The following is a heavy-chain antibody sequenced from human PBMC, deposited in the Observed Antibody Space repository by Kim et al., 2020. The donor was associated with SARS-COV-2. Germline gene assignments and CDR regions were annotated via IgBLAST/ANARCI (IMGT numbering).Heavy chain of an antibody. CDR3: TTPRSHRGPEGGFDY. CDR2: IKSKTDGGTT. V-gene: IGHV3-15*01. D-gene: IGHD3-16*01. J-gene: IGHJ4*02. Sequence: GGSLRLSCAASGFTFSNAWMSWVRQAPGKGLEWVGRIKSKTDGGTTDYAAPVKGRFTISRDDSKNTLYLQMNSLKTEDTAVYYCTTPRSHRGPEGGFDYWGQGTLVTVSS. CDR1: GFTFSNAW.